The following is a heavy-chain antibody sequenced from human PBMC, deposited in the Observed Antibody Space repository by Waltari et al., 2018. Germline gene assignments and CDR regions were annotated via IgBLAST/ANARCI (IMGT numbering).Heavy chain of an antibody. Sequence: EVQLVESGGGLVQPGGSLRLSCAASGFTFSNYLMTWVRQAPGKGLELVANIKQDGSEKYYVDSVQGRFTISRDNATNSLYLQMNSLRAEDTAVYYCARGRATNDYWGQGTLVTVSS. V-gene: IGHV3-7*01. CDR1: GFTFSNYL. CDR2: IKQDGSEK. CDR3: ARGRATNDY. J-gene: IGHJ4*02.